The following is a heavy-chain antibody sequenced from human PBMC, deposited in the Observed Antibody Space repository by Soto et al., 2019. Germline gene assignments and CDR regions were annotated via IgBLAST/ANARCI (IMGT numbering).Heavy chain of an antibody. D-gene: IGHD1-7*01. CDR3: ARDPKQNWNYGAFDI. CDR1: GFTFSSYS. J-gene: IGHJ3*02. Sequence: EVQLVESGGGLVKPGGSLRLSCAASGFTFSSYSMNWVRQAPGKGLEWVSSISSSSSYIYYADSVKGRFTISRDNAKNSLYLQMNSLRAEDTAVYYCARDPKQNWNYGAFDIWGQGTMVTVSS. CDR2: ISSSSSYI. V-gene: IGHV3-21*01.